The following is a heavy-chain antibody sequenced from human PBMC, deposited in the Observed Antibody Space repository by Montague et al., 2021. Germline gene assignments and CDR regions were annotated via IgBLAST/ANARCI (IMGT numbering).Heavy chain of an antibody. Sequence: SETLSLTCTVSGDSINFYYWSWIRQPPGKGLEWIGYVYYTGTTNYNPSLKSRVTISVDTSRNQFFLNVNSVTAADTGVYYCARKGTNWDYWGQGTLVTVSS. CDR3: ARKGTNWDY. CDR1: GDSINFYY. V-gene: IGHV4-59*01. J-gene: IGHJ4*02. D-gene: IGHD2-8*01. CDR2: VYYTGTT.